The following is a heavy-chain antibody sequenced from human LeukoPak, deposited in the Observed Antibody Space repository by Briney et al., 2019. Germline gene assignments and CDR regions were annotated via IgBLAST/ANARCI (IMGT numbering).Heavy chain of an antibody. CDR1: GFTFSSYA. D-gene: IGHD3-10*01. Sequence: GGSLRLSCSASGFTFSSYAMHWVRQAPGKGLENVSAISSNGGSTYYADSVKGRFTISRDNSKNTLYLQMSSLRAEDTAVYYCVKGVHAYYYGSGSYYWGQGTLVTVSS. CDR3: VKGVHAYYYGSGSYY. J-gene: IGHJ4*02. CDR2: ISSNGGST. V-gene: IGHV3-64D*09.